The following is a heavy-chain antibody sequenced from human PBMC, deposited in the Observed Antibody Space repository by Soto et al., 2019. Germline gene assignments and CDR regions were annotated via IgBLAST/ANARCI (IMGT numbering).Heavy chain of an antibody. D-gene: IGHD3-16*02. CDR2: LSYDGSNK. CDR3: AREGYPLPFDY. CDR1: GFTFSSYA. Sequence: SGGSLKLSCAASGFTFSSYAIHWVRQAPGKGLEWGAVLSYDGSNKYYADSVKGRFTISRDNSKNTLYLQMNSLRAEDTAVYYCAREGYPLPFDYWGQGTLVTVSS. J-gene: IGHJ4*02. V-gene: IGHV3-30-3*01.